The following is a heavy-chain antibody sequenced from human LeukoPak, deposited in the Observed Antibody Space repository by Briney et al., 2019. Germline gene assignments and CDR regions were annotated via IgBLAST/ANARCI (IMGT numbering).Heavy chain of an antibody. CDR1: GYTFTGYF. CDR2: INPNSGGT. D-gene: IGHD3-16*01. CDR3: ARVLSFGSPDFDY. Sequence: ASVKVSCKASGYTFTGYFMHWVRQAPGQGLEWMGWINPNSGGTNYAQKFQGRVTMTRDTSISTAYMELSRLRSDDTAVYYCARVLSFGSPDFDYWGQGTLVTVSS. V-gene: IGHV1-2*02. J-gene: IGHJ4*02.